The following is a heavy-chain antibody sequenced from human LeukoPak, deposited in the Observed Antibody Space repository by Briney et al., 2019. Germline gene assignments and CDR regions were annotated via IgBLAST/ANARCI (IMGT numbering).Heavy chain of an antibody. CDR2: IYYSGST. V-gene: IGHV4-59*08. D-gene: IGHD3-10*01. Sequence: SGTLSLTCTVSGGSISSYYWSWIRQPPGKGLEWIGYIYYSGSTNYNPSLKSRVTISVDTSKNQFSLRLSSVTAADTAVYYCARGAGSGSYRWGQGTMVTVSS. J-gene: IGHJ3*01. CDR1: GGSISSYY. CDR3: ARGAGSGSYR.